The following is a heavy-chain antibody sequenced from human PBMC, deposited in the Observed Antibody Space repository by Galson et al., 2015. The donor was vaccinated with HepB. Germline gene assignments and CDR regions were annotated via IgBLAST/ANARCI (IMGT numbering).Heavy chain of an antibody. J-gene: IGHJ4*02. Sequence: SLRLSCAASGFTFSRYDMHWVRRASGEGLEWVSGIGIAGDTYYSDSVKGRFTIFREDAKNSLYLQMNSLGAGDTAVYYCVRGRTFGEFLFDYWGQGTLVSVTS. CDR1: GFTFSRYD. CDR3: VRGRTFGEFLFDY. CDR2: IGIAGDT. D-gene: IGHD3-10*01. V-gene: IGHV3-13*01.